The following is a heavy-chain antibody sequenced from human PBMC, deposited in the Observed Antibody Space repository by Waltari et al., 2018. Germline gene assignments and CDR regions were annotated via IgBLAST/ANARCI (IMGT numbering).Heavy chain of an antibody. Sequence: QVQLQESGPGLVKPSQTLSLTCTVSGGSISSGDYYWSWIRQPPGKGLEWIGYIYYSGSTYYNPSLKSRVTISVDTSKNQFSLKLSSVTAADTAVYYCARGGRNYYDSSGYLFDYWGQGTLVTVSS. CDR3: ARGGRNYYDSSGYLFDY. CDR2: IYYSGST. CDR1: GGSISSGDYY. D-gene: IGHD3-22*01. V-gene: IGHV4-30-4*08. J-gene: IGHJ4*02.